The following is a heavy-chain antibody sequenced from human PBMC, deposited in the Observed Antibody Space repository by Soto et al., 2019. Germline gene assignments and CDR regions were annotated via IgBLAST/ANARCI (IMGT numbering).Heavy chain of an antibody. D-gene: IGHD1-26*01. Sequence: ASVKPSCKASGYTFTTYALHWVRQAPEQRPEWMGWINPASGHTKYSKKFQDRVTITRDTSASTGYMELSSLRSEDTAVYYCGRSVVGATGEILYNAMDVWGQGTTVTVSS. CDR2: INPASGHT. CDR1: GYTFTTYA. V-gene: IGHV1-3*01. CDR3: GRSVVGATGEILYNAMDV. J-gene: IGHJ6*02.